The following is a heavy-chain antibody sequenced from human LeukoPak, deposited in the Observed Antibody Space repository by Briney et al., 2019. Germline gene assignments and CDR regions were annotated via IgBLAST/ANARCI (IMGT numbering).Heavy chain of an antibody. CDR3: ARGRGYTYYQ. D-gene: IGHD5-18*01. CDR2: IYTSGST. V-gene: IGHV4-4*07. J-gene: IGHJ4*02. CDR1: GGAISGYY. Sequence: PSETLSLTCTVSGGAISGYYWSWIRQPAGEGLEWIGHIYTSGSTGYNPSLKSRVTMSVDTSKKQSSLKLSSVTAADTAVYFCARGRGYTYYQWGQGTLVIVSS.